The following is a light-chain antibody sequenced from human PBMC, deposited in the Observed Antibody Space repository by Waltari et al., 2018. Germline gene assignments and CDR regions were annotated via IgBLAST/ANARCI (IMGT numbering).Light chain of an antibody. CDR2: KVS. Sequence: QPASISCRTSESPVSSDGNTYLNWFQQRPGQPPRRLIFKVSNRDSGVPDRFSGSGSGTDFTLRISRVEAEDVGVYYCMQGIHRPWTFGQGTKVEIK. CDR3: MQGIHRPWT. V-gene: IGKV2-30*01. J-gene: IGKJ1*01. CDR1: ESPVSSDGNTY.